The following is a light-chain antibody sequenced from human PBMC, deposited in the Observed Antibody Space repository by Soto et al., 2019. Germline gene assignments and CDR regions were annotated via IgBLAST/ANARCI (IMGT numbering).Light chain of an antibody. CDR3: QQYVNYPRT. V-gene: IGKV1-16*02. J-gene: IGKJ1*01. Sequence: DIQMTQSPSSLSASVGDRITITCRASQDIRNYLAWFQQKPGKAPKSLIYAASTLQPGVPSKFXXXXXXXXXXXTISSLQPEDFATYYCQQYVNYPRTFGQGTTVEIK. CDR2: AAS. CDR1: QDIRNY.